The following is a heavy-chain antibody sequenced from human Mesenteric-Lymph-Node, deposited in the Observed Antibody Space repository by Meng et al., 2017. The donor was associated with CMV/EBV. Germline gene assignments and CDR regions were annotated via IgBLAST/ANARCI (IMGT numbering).Heavy chain of an antibody. CDR1: GFSFSTYA. D-gene: IGHD4-11*01. CDR3: AKDLTYYSNFTIDY. J-gene: IGHJ4*02. CDR2: IWYDGSNK. V-gene: IGHV3-33*06. Sequence: GESLKISCAASGFSFSTYAMHWVRQAPGKGLEWVAVIWYDGSNKYYADSVKGRFTISRDNSKNTLYLQMNSLRAEDTAVYYCAKDLTYYSNFTIDYWGQGTLVTVSS.